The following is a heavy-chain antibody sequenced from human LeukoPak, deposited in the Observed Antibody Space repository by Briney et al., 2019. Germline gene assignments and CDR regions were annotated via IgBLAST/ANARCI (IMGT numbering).Heavy chain of an antibody. CDR3: ADPGVGY. CDR1: GFTFSNYW. CDR2: IKQNGSEE. Sequence: TGGSLRLSCAASGFTFSNYWMSWVRQAPGKGLEWVANIKQNGSEESYVDSVNGRFTISRDNAKNSLYLQMNSLRAEDTAVYYCADPGVGYWGQGTLVTVSS. V-gene: IGHV3-7*01. J-gene: IGHJ4*02.